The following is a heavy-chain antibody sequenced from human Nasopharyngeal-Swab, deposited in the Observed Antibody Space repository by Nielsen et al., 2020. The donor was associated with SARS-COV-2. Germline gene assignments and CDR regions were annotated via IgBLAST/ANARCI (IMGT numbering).Heavy chain of an antibody. Sequence: LSLTCAASGFTFSSYSMNWVRQAPGKGLEWVSSISSSSSYIYYADSVKGRFTISRDNAKNSLYLQMNSLRAEDTAVYYCARAGGAYCGGDCYYYYGMDVWGQGTTVTVSS. CDR2: ISSSSSYI. J-gene: IGHJ6*02. V-gene: IGHV3-21*01. CDR3: ARAGGAYCGGDCYYYYGMDV. D-gene: IGHD2-21*02. CDR1: GFTFSSYS.